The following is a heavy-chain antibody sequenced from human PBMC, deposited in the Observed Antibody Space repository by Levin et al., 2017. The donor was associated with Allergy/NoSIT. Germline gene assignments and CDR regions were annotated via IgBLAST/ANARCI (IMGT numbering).Heavy chain of an antibody. CDR3: AKEVGLSVWELIDY. D-gene: IGHD1-26*01. J-gene: IGHJ4*02. Sequence: GESLKISCAASGFTFSSYAMSWVRQAPGKGLEWVSAISGSGGSTYYADSVKGRFTISRDNSKNTLYLQMNSLRAEDTAVYYCAKEVGLSVWELIDYWGQGTLVTVSS. CDR2: ISGSGGST. V-gene: IGHV3-23*01. CDR1: GFTFSSYA.